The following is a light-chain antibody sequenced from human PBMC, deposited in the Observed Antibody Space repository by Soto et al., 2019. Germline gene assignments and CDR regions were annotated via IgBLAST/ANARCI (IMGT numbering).Light chain of an antibody. CDR1: QSISNW. CDR3: QQYNSYSGT. CDR2: DAS. J-gene: IGKJ1*01. Sequence: DIQMTQSPSTLSASVGDRVTITCRASQSISNWLAWYQQKPGKAPKLLIYDASSLESGVPSTFSVSGSGTEFTLTLSSLQPHDFATYYCQQYNSYSGTFGQGTKVEIK. V-gene: IGKV1-5*01.